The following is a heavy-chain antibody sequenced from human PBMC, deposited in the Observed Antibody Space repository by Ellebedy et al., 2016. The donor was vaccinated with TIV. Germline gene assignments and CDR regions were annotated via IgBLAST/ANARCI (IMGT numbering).Heavy chain of an antibody. D-gene: IGHD3-16*01. J-gene: IGHJ4*02. Sequence: SVKVSCKTSGGIFRSYAVSWVRQAPGQGLEWMGGIIGVFGTTRYTPKFQGRVTITADESTSTFYMELSSLRSGATDVYYCARGRNYVPDYFDYWGQGTLVTVSS. CDR2: IIGVFGTT. V-gene: IGHV1-69*13. CDR1: GGIFRSYA. CDR3: ARGRNYVPDYFDY.